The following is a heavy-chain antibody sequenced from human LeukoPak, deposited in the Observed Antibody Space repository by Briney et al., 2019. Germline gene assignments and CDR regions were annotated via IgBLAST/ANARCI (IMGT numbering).Heavy chain of an antibody. J-gene: IGHJ4*02. CDR1: GGSISSSNW. CDR3: ARRALYVAAAEFDY. CDR2: IYHSGST. Sequence: SGTLSLTCAVSGGSISSSNWWGWVRQPPGKGLEWIGEIYHSGSTNYNPSLKSRVTISVDKSKNQFSLKLSSVTAADTAVYYCARRALYVAAAEFDYWGQGTLVTVSS. V-gene: IGHV4-4*02. D-gene: IGHD6-13*01.